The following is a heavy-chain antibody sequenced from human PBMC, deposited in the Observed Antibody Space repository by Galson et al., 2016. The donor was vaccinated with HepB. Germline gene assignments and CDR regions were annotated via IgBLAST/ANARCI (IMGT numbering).Heavy chain of an antibody. CDR1: GDSVSSNSAA. V-gene: IGHV6-1*01. CDR2: TYYRSKWYN. CDR3: ARDVSARFDH. Sequence: CAISGDSVSSNSAAWNWIRQSPPRGLERLGRTYYRSKWYNEYAVSVKSRITINPDTSKNQISLQMTSATPEDTAVYYCARDVSARFDHWGQGNLVTVSS. J-gene: IGHJ5*02. D-gene: IGHD3-3*01.